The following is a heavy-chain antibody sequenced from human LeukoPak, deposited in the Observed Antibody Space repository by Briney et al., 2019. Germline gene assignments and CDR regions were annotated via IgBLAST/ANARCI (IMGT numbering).Heavy chain of an antibody. CDR1: GFTFSSYS. V-gene: IGHV3-21*01. CDR3: ARVAGALGYYYYMDV. Sequence: KPGGSLRLSCAASGFTFSSYSMNWVRQAPGKGLEWVSSISSSSSYIYYADSVKGRFTISRDNAKNLLYLQMNSLRAEDTAVYYCARVAGALGYYYYMDVWGKGTTVTVSS. J-gene: IGHJ6*03. CDR2: ISSSSSYI. D-gene: IGHD1-26*01.